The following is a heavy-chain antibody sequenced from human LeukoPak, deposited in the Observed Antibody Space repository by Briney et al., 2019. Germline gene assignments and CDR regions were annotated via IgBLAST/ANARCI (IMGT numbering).Heavy chain of an antibody. J-gene: IGHJ4*02. CDR3: ASRDYFDY. CDR1: GFTFSTKS. CDR2: ITADSGTT. V-gene: IGHV3-48*02. Sequence: PGGSYGVARAVSGFTFSTKSLNWVRQAPGKGLEWVSYITADSGTTYYADSVKGRFTISRDNAKNSLYLQMNSLRDEDTAVYYCASRDYFDYWGQGTLVTVSS.